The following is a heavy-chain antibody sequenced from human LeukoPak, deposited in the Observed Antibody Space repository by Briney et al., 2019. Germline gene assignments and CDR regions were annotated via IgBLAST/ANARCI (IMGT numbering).Heavy chain of an antibody. V-gene: IGHV4-39*01. Sequence: SETLSLTCTVSGCSISSSSYYWGWLRQPPGKGLEWIGSIYYSGSTYYNPSLKSRVTISVDTSKNQFSLKLSSVTAADTAVYYCASEYSSSSPFDYWGQGTLVTVSS. CDR1: GCSISSSSYY. CDR2: IYYSGST. D-gene: IGHD6-13*01. CDR3: ASEYSSSSPFDY. J-gene: IGHJ4*02.